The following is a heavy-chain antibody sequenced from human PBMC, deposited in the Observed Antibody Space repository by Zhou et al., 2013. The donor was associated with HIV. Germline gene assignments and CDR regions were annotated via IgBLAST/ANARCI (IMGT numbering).Heavy chain of an antibody. CDR2: INGGNGHT. J-gene: IGHJ4*02. V-gene: IGHV1-3*01. CDR3: ARSPGDY. Sequence: QVHLVQSGAEVKKPGASVKVSCKASGYTFTTNSLHWVRQAPGQGLEWVGLINGGNGHTEYSPKFQGRVTITRDISATTGYLELSSLKSEDTAVYYCARSPGDYWGQGTLVTVSS. CDR1: GYTFTTNS.